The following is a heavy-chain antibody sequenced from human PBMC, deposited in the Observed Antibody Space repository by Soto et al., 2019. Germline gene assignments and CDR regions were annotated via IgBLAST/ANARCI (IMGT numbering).Heavy chain of an antibody. CDR1: GFTFSSYS. CDR3: ARGPDLGELSSDGYYYYYYMDV. V-gene: IGHV3-21*01. CDR2: ISSSSSYI. J-gene: IGHJ6*03. D-gene: IGHD3-16*02. Sequence: GGSRLSCAASGFTFSSYSMNWVRQAPGKGLEWVSSISSSSSYIYYADSVKGRFTISRDNAKNSLYLQMNSLRAEDTAVYYCARGPDLGELSSDGYYYYYYMDVWGKGTTVTVSS.